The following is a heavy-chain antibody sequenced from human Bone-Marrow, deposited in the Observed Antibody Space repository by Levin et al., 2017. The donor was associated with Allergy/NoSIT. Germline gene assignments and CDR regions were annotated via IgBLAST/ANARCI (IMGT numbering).Heavy chain of an antibody. D-gene: IGHD2/OR15-2a*01. Sequence: SCAVSGGSISSRNWWSWVRQPPGKGLEWIGEIYHSGSTNYNPSLKSRVTISVDKSKNQFSLKLSSVTAADTAVYYCASDLYLMGAFDIWGQGTMVTVSS. CDR3: ASDLYLMGAFDI. V-gene: IGHV4-4*02. CDR1: GGSISSRNW. J-gene: IGHJ3*02. CDR2: IYHSGST.